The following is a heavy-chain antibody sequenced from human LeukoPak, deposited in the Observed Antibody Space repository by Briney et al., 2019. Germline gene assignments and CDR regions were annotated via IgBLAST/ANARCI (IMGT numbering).Heavy chain of an antibody. V-gene: IGHV4-59*12. J-gene: IGHJ4*02. D-gene: IGHD4-23*01. CDR3: ARDYGGNIDY. CDR2: IYYSGST. CDR1: GGSISSYY. Sequence: SETLSLTCTVSGGSISSYYWSWIRQPPGKGLEWIGYIYYSGSTNYNPSLKSRVTISVDTSKNQFSLKLSSVTAADTAVYYCARDYGGNIDYWGQGTLVTVSS.